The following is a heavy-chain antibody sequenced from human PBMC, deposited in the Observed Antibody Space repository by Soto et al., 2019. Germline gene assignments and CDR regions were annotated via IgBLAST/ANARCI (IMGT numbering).Heavy chain of an antibody. CDR1: GFTFSSYA. CDR2: ISYDGSNK. J-gene: IGHJ6*02. D-gene: IGHD3-9*01. Sequence: PGGSLRLSCAASGFTFSSYAMHWVRQAPGKGLEWVAVISYDGSNKYYADSVKGRFTISRDNSKNTLYLQMNSLRAEDTAVYYCARDPRGLDCLLSYCYYGMDVWGQGTTVTVSS. CDR3: ARDPRGLDCLLSYCYYGMDV. V-gene: IGHV3-30-3*01.